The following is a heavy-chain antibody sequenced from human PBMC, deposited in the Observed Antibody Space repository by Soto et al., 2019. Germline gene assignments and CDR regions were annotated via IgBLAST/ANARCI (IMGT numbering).Heavy chain of an antibody. V-gene: IGHV1-18*01. CDR1: GYTFTSYG. D-gene: IGHD3-3*01. J-gene: IGHJ4*02. Sequence: QVQLVQSGAEVKKPGASVKVSCKASGYTFTSYGISWVRQAPGQGLEWMGWISAYNGNTNYAQKLQGRVTMTKDTSTSTAYMELSSHRSDDTAVYYCARDLPRYDFWSGYLDYWGQGTLVTVSS. CDR3: ARDLPRYDFWSGYLDY. CDR2: ISAYNGNT.